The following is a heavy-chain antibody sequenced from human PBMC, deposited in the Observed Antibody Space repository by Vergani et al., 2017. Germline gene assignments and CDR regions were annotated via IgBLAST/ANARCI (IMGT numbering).Heavy chain of an antibody. D-gene: IGHD4-11*01. CDR2: IDHTGRP. V-gene: IGHV4-34*01. J-gene: IGHJ6*03. CDR1: GGSFTSYH. Sequence: QVQLQQWGGGLLKPSETLSLTCVVNGGSFTSYHWTWIRQSPGEGLEWVGDIDHTGRPDYNPSLKSRLTISVDKSRNQFSLTLNLYTATDTAIYFCARVNTETNGQLYYYYYMDVWGQGTAVTVS. CDR3: ARVNTETNGQLYYYYYMDV.